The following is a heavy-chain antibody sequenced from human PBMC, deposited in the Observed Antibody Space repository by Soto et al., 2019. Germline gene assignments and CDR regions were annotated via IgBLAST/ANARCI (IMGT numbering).Heavy chain of an antibody. V-gene: IGHV3-23*01. D-gene: IGHD1-1*01. Sequence: GGSLRLSCTASGFTFSSYAMSWVLQAPGKGLEWVSAISGDGGRTYYADSVKGRFSVSRDNSKNTLYLQMYSLRVDDTAVYCCAKHYKYGMDVWGQGTTVTVSS. J-gene: IGHJ6*02. CDR2: ISGDGGRT. CDR1: GFTFSSYA. CDR3: AKHYKYGMDV.